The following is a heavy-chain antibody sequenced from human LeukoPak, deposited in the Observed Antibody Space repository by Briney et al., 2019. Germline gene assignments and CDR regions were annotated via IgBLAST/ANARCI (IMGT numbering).Heavy chain of an antibody. CDR3: AKATHSSGWYSRYYYYYMDV. CDR2: ISSSGSTI. Sequence: GGSLRLSCAASGFTFSSYEMNWVRQAPGKGLEWVSYISSSGSTIYYADSVKGRFTISRDNSKNTLYLQMNSLRAEDTAVYYCAKATHSSGWYSRYYYYYMDVWGKGTTVTVSS. J-gene: IGHJ6*03. CDR1: GFTFSSYE. D-gene: IGHD6-19*01. V-gene: IGHV3-48*03.